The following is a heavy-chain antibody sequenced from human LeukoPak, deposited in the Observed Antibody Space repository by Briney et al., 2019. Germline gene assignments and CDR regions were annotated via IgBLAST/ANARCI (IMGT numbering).Heavy chain of an antibody. D-gene: IGHD3-10*01. CDR2: ISYDVSNK. V-gene: IGHV3-30*18. CDR3: AKGDYYGSGSYYSLPNWFDP. CDR1: VFTFSSYG. J-gene: IGHJ5*02. Sequence: GRSLRLSCAVSVFTFSSYGMHWVRQAPGKGLEWVAVISYDVSNKYYSDFVKGRFTISRDNSKNTLYLQINSLRAEDTAVYSCAKGDYYGSGSYYSLPNWFDPWGQGTLVTVSS.